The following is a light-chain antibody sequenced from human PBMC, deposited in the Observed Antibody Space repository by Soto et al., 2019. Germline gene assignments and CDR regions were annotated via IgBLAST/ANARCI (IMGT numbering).Light chain of an antibody. J-gene: IGKJ1*01. Sequence: EIVMTQSPATLSVSPGERATLSCRASQSVSNNLAWYQQKPGQAPRLLIYGASTRATGIPARFSGSGSGTEFTLTISSLKSEDFAVYYCQQKNNGPPWTFGQGTKVEIK. CDR3: QQKNNGPPWT. CDR2: GAS. CDR1: QSVSNN. V-gene: IGKV3-15*01.